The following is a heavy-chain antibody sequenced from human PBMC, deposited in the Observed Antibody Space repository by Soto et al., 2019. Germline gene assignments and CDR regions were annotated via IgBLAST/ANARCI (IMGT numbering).Heavy chain of an antibody. V-gene: IGHV4-59*01. Sequence: QVQLQESGPGLVNPSETLSLTCVVSGGSISRYRWSWIRQPPGKGLEWIGYIFYNGTTSYNSSLKSRDAISVDLSKNHLSLTLASVTAADTAVYYCARSFFPWGQGTLVVVSS. CDR3: ARSFFP. J-gene: IGHJ5*02. CDR2: IFYNGTT. CDR1: GGSISRYR.